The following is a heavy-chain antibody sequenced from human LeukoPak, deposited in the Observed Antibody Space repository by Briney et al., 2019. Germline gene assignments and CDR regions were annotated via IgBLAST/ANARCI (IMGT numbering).Heavy chain of an antibody. Sequence: GGSLRLSCAASGFTFSNYGMGWVRQAPGKGLEWVSAISSTGGVTYYAYAVQGRFTISRDNSKNTLNLQMNSLRAEDTAAYYCAKAPSGSGSYYSDYWGQGTLVTVSS. D-gene: IGHD3-10*01. CDR1: GFTFSNYG. V-gene: IGHV3-23*01. J-gene: IGHJ4*02. CDR3: AKAPSGSGSYYSDY. CDR2: ISSTGGVT.